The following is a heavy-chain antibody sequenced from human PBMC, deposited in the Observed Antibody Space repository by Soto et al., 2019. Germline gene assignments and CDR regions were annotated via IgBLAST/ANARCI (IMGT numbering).Heavy chain of an antibody. CDR2: IIPIFGTA. J-gene: IGHJ4*02. D-gene: IGHD3-22*01. Sequence: QVQLVQSGAEVKKPGSSVKVSCKASGGTFSSYAISWVRQAPGQGLEWMGGIIPIFGTANYAQKFQGRVTITADKSTSTAYMELSGLSSGDTAVFYWAKSTPDSYYDSSVYYKYFDYWAQGTLVTVSS. CDR1: GGTFSSYA. V-gene: IGHV1-69*06. CDR3: AKSTPDSYYDSSVYYKYFDY.